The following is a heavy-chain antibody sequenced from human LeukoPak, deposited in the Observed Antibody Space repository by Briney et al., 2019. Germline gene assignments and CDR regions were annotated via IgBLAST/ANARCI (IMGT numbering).Heavy chain of an antibody. CDR3: ARDNWIEAHYFDY. D-gene: IGHD1-20*01. Sequence: GGSLRLSCAASGLNFRSYSMNWVRQAPGKGLEWVSFISTSSDYIYYADSVKGRFTISRDNAKNSLYLQMNSLRAEDTAVYYCARDNWIEAHYFDYWGQGTLVTVSS. CDR2: ISTSSDYI. CDR1: GLNFRSYS. V-gene: IGHV3-21*01. J-gene: IGHJ4*02.